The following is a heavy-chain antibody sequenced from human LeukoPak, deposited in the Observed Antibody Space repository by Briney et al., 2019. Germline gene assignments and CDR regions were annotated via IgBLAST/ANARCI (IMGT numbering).Heavy chain of an antibody. Sequence: GGSLRLSCVTSGFTFTTYGMHWVRQAPGKGLEWVALMSYDGANEYYADSVKGRFTVSRDTSKNTLYLHMNSLRAEDTALYFCAKDPPGNYGALAYWGQGTLVTVSS. D-gene: IGHD4-17*01. CDR1: GFTFTTYG. J-gene: IGHJ4*02. CDR3: AKDPPGNYGALAY. V-gene: IGHV3-30*18. CDR2: MSYDGANE.